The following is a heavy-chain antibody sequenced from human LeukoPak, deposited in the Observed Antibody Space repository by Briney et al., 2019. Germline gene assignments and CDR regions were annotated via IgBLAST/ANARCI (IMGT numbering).Heavy chain of an antibody. J-gene: IGHJ4*02. CDR1: GGSFSGYY. CDR3: ARGAPPYYYDSSDYYPRHPFDY. D-gene: IGHD3-22*01. CDR2: INHSGST. Sequence: PSETLSLTCAVYGGSFSGYYWSWIRQPPGKGLEWIGEINHSGSTNYNPSLKSRVTISVDTSKNQFSLKLSSVTAADTAVYYCARGAPPYYYDSSDYYPRHPFDYWGQGTLVTVSS. V-gene: IGHV4-34*01.